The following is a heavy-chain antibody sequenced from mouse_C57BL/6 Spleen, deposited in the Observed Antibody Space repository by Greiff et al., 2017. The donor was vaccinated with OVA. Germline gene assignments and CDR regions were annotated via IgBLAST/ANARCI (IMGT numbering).Heavy chain of an antibody. D-gene: IGHD1-1*01. CDR2: INPSTGGT. J-gene: IGHJ2*01. CDR1: GYSFTGYY. CDR3: ARGEITTVVADY. Sequence: VQLKESGPELVKPGASVKISCKASGYSFTGYYMHWVKQSSEKSLEWIGEINPSTGGTSYNQKFKGKATLTVDKSSSTAYMQLKSLTSEDSAVYYCARGEITTVVADYWGQGTTLAVSS. V-gene: IGHV1-43*01.